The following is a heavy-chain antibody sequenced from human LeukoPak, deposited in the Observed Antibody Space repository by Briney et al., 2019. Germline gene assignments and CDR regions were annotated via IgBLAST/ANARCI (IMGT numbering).Heavy chain of an antibody. Sequence: GGSLRLSCAASGFTFSSYSMNWVRQAPGKGLEWVSYISPSSTRIDYAASVKGRFTISRDNAKNSLYLQMNSLRAEDTAVYYCARAGPLLWGQGTLVTVSS. V-gene: IGHV3-21*05. CDR2: ISPSSTRI. CDR1: GFTFSSYS. D-gene: IGHD1-26*01. J-gene: IGHJ4*02. CDR3: ARAGPLL.